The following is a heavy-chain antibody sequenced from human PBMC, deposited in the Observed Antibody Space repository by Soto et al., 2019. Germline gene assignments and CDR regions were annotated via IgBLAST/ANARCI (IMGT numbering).Heavy chain of an antibody. V-gene: IGHV4-34*01. CDR2: ISDSGNT. CDR1: DGSFSGYS. D-gene: IGHD3-10*01. J-gene: IGHJ6*02. CDR3: ARGRQGSRLVMVRGGVRTGNGMDV. Sequence: PSETMSLTCTVYDGSFSGYSWSWIRQPPGKGLEWIGEISDSGNTNYNPSLKSRVTISVDTSKNQFSLNLSSVTAADTAVYYCARGRQGSRLVMVRGGVRTGNGMDVWGQGTTVTSP.